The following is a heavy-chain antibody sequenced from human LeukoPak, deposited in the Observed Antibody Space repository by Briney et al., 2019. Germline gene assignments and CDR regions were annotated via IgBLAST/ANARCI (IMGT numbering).Heavy chain of an antibody. CDR1: GFTFSSYG. J-gene: IGHJ3*02. Sequence: PGGSLRLSCAASGFTFSSYGMHWVRQAPGKGLEWVAVIWYDGSNKYYADSVKGRFTISRDNSKNTLYLQMNSLRAEDTAVYYCASSTTGTNFFWPDAFDIWGQGTMVTVSS. CDR3: ASSTTGTNFFWPDAFDI. V-gene: IGHV3-33*01. CDR2: IWYDGSNK. D-gene: IGHD1-1*01.